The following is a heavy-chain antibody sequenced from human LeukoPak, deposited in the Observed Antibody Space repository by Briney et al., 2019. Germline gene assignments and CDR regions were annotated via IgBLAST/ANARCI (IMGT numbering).Heavy chain of an antibody. J-gene: IGHJ6*03. CDR3: AGEQVPAAISYYYYYYMDV. CDR1: GFTFSSYA. D-gene: IGHD2-2*01. Sequence: PGGSLRLSCAASGFTFSSYAMHWVRQAPGKGLEWVAVISYDGSNKYYADSVKGRFTISRDNSKNTLYLQMNSLRAEDTAVYYCAGEQVPAAISYYYYYYMDVWGKGTTVTVSS. V-gene: IGHV3-30-3*01. CDR2: ISYDGSNK.